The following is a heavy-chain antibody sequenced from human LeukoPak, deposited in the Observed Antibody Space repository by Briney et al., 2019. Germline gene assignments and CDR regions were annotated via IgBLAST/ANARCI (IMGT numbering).Heavy chain of an antibody. V-gene: IGHV4-59*08. J-gene: IGHJ4*02. CDR1: GGSISSYY. CDR3: ARQNLDCSGGSCYGKYYFDY. CDR2: IYYSGST. Sequence: SETLSLTRTVSGGSISSYYWSWIRQPPGKGLEWIGYIYYSGSTNYNPSLKSRVTISVDTSKNQFSLKLSSVTGADTAVYYCARQNLDCSGGSCYGKYYFDYWGQGTLVTVSS. D-gene: IGHD2-15*01.